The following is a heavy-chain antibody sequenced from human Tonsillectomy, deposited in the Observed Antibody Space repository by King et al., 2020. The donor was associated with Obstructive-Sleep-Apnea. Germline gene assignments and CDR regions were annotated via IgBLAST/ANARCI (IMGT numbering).Heavy chain of an antibody. CDR3: ARATYNNLANDN. Sequence: VQLVESGGGVVQPGRSLGLSCAASGFTFSSHAMHWVRQAPGKGLQWVAVISHDGTNKYYADSLKGRFTISRDDSKNTLYLEMNSLRAEDTAVYYCARATYNNLANDNWGQGTLVTVSS. J-gene: IGHJ4*02. V-gene: IGHV3-30-3*01. CDR2: ISHDGTNK. D-gene: IGHD5-24*01. CDR1: GFTFSSHA.